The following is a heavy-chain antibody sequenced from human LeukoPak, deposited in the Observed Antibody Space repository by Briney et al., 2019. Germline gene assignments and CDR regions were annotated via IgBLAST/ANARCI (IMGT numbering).Heavy chain of an antibody. CDR3: AKTILWFGEGIDYFDY. J-gene: IGHJ4*02. D-gene: IGHD3-10*01. CDR2: ISGSGGST. CDR1: GFTFSSYA. V-gene: IGHV3-23*01. Sequence: GGSLRLSCAASGFTFSSYAMSWVRQAPGKGLEWVSAISGSGGSTYYADSVKGRFTISRDNSKNTLYLQMNSLRAEDTAVYYCAKTILWFGEGIDYFDYWGQGTLVTVSS.